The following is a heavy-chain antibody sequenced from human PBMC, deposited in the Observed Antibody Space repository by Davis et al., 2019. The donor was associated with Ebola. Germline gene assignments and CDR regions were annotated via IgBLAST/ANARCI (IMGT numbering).Heavy chain of an antibody. D-gene: IGHD5-18*01. CDR2: IYHSGST. V-gene: IGHV4-30-2*01. Sequence: PSETLSLTCAVPGGSISSGGYSWSWIRQPPGKGLEWIGYIYHSGSTYYNPSLKSRVTISIDRSKNQFSLQLNSVTPEDTALYYCARGWLRGGMDVWGEGTTVTV. CDR3: ARGWLRGGMDV. CDR1: GGSISSGGYS. J-gene: IGHJ6*02.